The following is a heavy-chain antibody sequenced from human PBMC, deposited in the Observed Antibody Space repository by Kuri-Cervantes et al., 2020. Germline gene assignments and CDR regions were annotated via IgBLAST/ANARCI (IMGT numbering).Heavy chain of an antibody. CDR1: GYSFTSYW. D-gene: IGHD7-27*01. CDR2: IYPGDSDI. Sequence: KVSCKGSGYSFTSYWIGWVRQMPGKGLEWMGIIYPGDSDIRYSPSFQGQVTISADKSISTAYLQWSSLKASDSAIYYCAREGPNRGYYFDYWGQGTLVTVSS. V-gene: IGHV5-51*01. J-gene: IGHJ4*02. CDR3: AREGPNRGYYFDY.